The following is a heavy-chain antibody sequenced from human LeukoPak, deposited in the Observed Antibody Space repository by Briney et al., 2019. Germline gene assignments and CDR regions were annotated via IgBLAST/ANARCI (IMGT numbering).Heavy chain of an antibody. D-gene: IGHD6-13*01. J-gene: IGHJ4*02. CDR1: GFTFSNYS. CDR2: ISSSSYI. Sequence: GGSLRLSCAASGFTFSNYSMNWVRQAPGKGLEWVSSISSSSYIYYADSVKGRFAISRDNARNSLYLQMNSLRVEDTAVCYCARSSRTSWYSDYWGQGTLVTVSS. CDR3: ARSSRTSWYSDY. V-gene: IGHV3-21*01.